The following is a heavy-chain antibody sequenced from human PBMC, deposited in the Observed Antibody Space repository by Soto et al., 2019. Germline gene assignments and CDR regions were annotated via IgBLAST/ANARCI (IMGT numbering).Heavy chain of an antibody. D-gene: IGHD1-26*01. Sequence: QVQLQESGPGLVKPSETLSLTCTVSGGSVSSGSYYWSWIRQPPGKGLEWIGYIYHSGSTNYNPSLKSRVTISVDTSKNQFSLKLSSVTAADTAVYYCARGVGDAPPAIDYWGQGTLVTVSS. J-gene: IGHJ4*02. CDR1: GGSVSSGSYY. V-gene: IGHV4-61*01. CDR3: ARGVGDAPPAIDY. CDR2: IYHSGST.